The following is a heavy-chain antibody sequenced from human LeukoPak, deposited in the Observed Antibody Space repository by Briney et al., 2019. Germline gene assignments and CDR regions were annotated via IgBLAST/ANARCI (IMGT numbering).Heavy chain of an antibody. Sequence: GGSLRLSCAASGFTFSSYAMSWVRQAPGKGLEWMGMMNPSGGTTTYAQKFQDRVTMTSDTSTSTVYMELSSLRSEDTAVYYCARGGVRDSSGWSNWYLDLWGRGTLVTVSS. J-gene: IGHJ2*01. CDR3: ARGGVRDSSGWSNWYLDL. D-gene: IGHD3-22*01. CDR1: GFTFSSYA. V-gene: IGHV1-46*01. CDR2: MNPSGGTT.